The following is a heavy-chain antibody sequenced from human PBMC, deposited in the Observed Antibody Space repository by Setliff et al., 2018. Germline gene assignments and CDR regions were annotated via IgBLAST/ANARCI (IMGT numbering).Heavy chain of an antibody. CDR1: GGSISSYY. CDR2: INHSGST. J-gene: IGHJ6*03. CDR3: ARTGYDFWSGPRLGGSTTTGYMDV. V-gene: IGHV4-34*01. D-gene: IGHD3-3*01. Sequence: PSETLSLTCTVSGGSISSYYWSWIRQPPGKGLEWIGEINHSGSTNYNPSLKSRVTISVDTSKNQFSLKLSSVTAADTAVYYCARTGYDFWSGPRLGGSTTTGYMDVWGKGTTVTVSS.